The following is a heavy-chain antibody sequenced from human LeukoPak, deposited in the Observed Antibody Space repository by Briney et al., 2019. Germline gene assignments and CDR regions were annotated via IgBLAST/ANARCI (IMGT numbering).Heavy chain of an antibody. CDR2: IKPDGSEE. J-gene: IGHJ4*02. CDR3: ARTTRSIIVAPYYFDY. Sequence: GGSLRLSCAASGLTLSGSWMSWVRQPPGKRPEWMANIKPDGSEEYYADSVKGRFTISRDNARNSLYLQMNSLRAEDTAVYYCARTTRSIIVAPYYFDYWGQGTLVTVSS. V-gene: IGHV3-7*05. CDR1: GLTLSGSW. D-gene: IGHD5-12*01.